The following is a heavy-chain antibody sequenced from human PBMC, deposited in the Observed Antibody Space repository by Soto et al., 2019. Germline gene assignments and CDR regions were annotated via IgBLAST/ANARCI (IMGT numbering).Heavy chain of an antibody. D-gene: IGHD1-1*01. V-gene: IGHV3-30*18. J-gene: IGHJ4*02. Sequence: QVQLVESGGGVVQPGRSLRLSCAASGFTFSSYGMHWVRQAPGKGLEWVAVISYDGSNKYYADSVKGRFTISRDNSKNTLYLQMNSLRAEDTAVYYCAKDRTGNDVHSLDYWGQGTLVTVSS. CDR1: GFTFSSYG. CDR3: AKDRTGNDVHSLDY. CDR2: ISYDGSNK.